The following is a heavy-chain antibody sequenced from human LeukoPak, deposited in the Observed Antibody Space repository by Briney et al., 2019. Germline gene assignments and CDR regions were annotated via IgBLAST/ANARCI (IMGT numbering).Heavy chain of an antibody. CDR1: GYTFTSYG. Sequence: ASVKVSCKASGYTFTSYGISWVRQAPGQGLEWMGWISAYNGNTNYAQKLQGRVTMTTDTSTSTAYMELRSLRSDDTAVYYCAREGSVGYYYDSSGLGYWGQGTLVTVSS. D-gene: IGHD3-22*01. CDR2: ISAYNGNT. V-gene: IGHV1-18*01. CDR3: AREGSVGYYYDSSGLGY. J-gene: IGHJ4*02.